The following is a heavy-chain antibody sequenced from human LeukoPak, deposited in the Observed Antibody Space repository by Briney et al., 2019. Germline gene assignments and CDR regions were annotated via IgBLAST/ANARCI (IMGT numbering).Heavy chain of an antibody. CDR1: GFTFSGHF. CDR3: IKDRIGTWSFDH. Sequence: GGSLRLSCSASGFTFSGHFMHWVRQAPGKGLEYVSSISINGDKTYYAESVKGRFTISRDNSKNTLYLQLSSLRVEDTAVYYCIKDRIGTWSFDHWGQGTLLTVSS. CDR2: ISINGDKT. V-gene: IGHV3-64D*06. D-gene: IGHD1-26*01. J-gene: IGHJ4*02.